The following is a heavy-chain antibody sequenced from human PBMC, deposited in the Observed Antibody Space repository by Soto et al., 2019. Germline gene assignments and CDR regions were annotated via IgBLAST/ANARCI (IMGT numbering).Heavy chain of an antibody. J-gene: IGHJ6*02. Sequence: ASVKVSCNASGYTFTCYYMHWVRQAPGQGLEWMGWINPHSGGTNDAQKFQGWVTMTRDTSISTAYMELSRLRSDDTDVYYCARSKVLWFGEANYGMDVWGQGTTVTVSS. CDR2: INPHSGGT. CDR3: ARSKVLWFGEANYGMDV. CDR1: GYTFTCYY. D-gene: IGHD3-10*01. V-gene: IGHV1-2*04.